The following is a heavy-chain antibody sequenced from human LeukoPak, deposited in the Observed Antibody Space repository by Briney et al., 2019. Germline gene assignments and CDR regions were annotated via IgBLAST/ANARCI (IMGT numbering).Heavy chain of an antibody. CDR3: AKVALMPSHSYYFDY. J-gene: IGHJ4*02. CDR2: IPASGGST. CDR1: GFTFNTYG. V-gene: IGHV3-23*01. Sequence: PGRSLRLSCAASGFTFNTYGMHWVRQAPGKGLEWVSSIPASGGSTYYADSVKGRFTISRDNSKNTPYLQMNSLRAEDTAVYYCAKVALMPSHSYYFDYWGQGTLVTVSS. D-gene: IGHD2-2*01.